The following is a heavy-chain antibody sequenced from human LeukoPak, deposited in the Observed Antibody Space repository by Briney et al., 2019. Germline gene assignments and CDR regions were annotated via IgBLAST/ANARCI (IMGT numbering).Heavy chain of an antibody. V-gene: IGHV3-23*01. Sequence: GPLRLSCAASGFTFSSYAVSWVRQAPGKGLEWVSAISGSGGSTYYADSVKGRFTISRDNSKNTLYLQMNSLRAEDTAVYYCAKDLAEGWFDPWGQGTLVTVSS. CDR3: AKDLAEGWFDP. CDR1: GFTFSSYA. J-gene: IGHJ5*02. CDR2: ISGSGGST. D-gene: IGHD6-19*01.